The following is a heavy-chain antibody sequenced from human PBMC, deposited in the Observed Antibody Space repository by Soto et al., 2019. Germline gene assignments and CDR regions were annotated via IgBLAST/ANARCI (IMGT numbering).Heavy chain of an antibody. CDR2: IIPMFGTT. CDR3: TRDLYYFDSSAYYGHNWFDP. J-gene: IGHJ5*02. D-gene: IGHD3-22*01. CDR1: GGTFSTYT. Sequence: SVKVSCKASGGTFSTYTMSWVRQAPGQGLEWMGGIIPMFGTTTYAENFQGRVTITADESTSTAYMELTSLRSEDTAVYYCTRDLYYFDSSAYYGHNWFDPWGQGTRVTVSS. V-gene: IGHV1-69*13.